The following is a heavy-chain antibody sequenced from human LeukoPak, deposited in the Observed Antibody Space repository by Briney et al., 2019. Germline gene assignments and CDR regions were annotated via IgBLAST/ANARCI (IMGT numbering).Heavy chain of an antibody. D-gene: IGHD2-8*02. Sequence: PGGSLRLSCKASGYSFNTYWIAWVRRMPGKGLGWLGVVYLDDSDTTYSPSFEGQVTISVDKSVSTAYLQWTSLKASDTAMYYCARHVAAFRIGRIRIRDYWSVDVWGKGTTVIVSS. CDR3: ARHVAAFRIGRIRIRDYWSVDV. CDR2: VYLDDSDT. J-gene: IGHJ6*04. CDR1: GYSFNTYW. V-gene: IGHV5-51*01.